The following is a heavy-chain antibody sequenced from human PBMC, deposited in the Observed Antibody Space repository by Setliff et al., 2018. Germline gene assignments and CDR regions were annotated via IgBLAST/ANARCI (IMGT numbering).Heavy chain of an antibody. D-gene: IGHD2-21*01. Sequence: LSLTCTVSGASLSSGSYYWSWIRQSAGKGLEWIGRIYTSGATTYSPSLKSRVSISADTSKNLFSLRLKSVTAADTAVYYCAKEYVVNSFVSNSHQHYGLDVWGQGTKVTVSS. CDR1: GASLSSGSYY. CDR2: IYTSGAT. V-gene: IGHV4-61*02. CDR3: AKEYVVNSFVSNSHQHYGLDV. J-gene: IGHJ6*02.